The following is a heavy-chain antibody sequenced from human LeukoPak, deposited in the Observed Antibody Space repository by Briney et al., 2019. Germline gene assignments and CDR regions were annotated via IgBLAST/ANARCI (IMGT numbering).Heavy chain of an antibody. CDR3: ARDSSMTPVTMDFDY. J-gene: IGHJ4*02. CDR2: ISYTGRDK. V-gene: IGHV3-30*04. D-gene: IGHD4-17*01. CDR1: GFTFSSHA. Sequence: PGRSLRPSCAASGFTFSSHAMHWVRQAPGKGLEWLTFISYTGRDKYYADSVKGRFTTSRDNSKNTLYLQMNSLRAEDTALYYCARDSSMTPVTMDFDYWGQGTLVTVSS.